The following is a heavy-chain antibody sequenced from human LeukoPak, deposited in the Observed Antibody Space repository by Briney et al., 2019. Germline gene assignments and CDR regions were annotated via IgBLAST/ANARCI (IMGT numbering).Heavy chain of an antibody. V-gene: IGHV3-48*03. CDR2: ISSSGSTI. D-gene: IGHD6-19*01. CDR1: GFTFSSYE. Sequence: GSLRLSCAASGFTFSSYEMNWVRQAPGKGLEWVSYISSSGSTIYYADSVKGRFTISRDNSKNTLYLQMNSLRAEDTAVYYCAKDRTNRYSSGWYPSDYWGQGTLVTVSS. CDR3: AKDRTNRYSSGWYPSDY. J-gene: IGHJ4*02.